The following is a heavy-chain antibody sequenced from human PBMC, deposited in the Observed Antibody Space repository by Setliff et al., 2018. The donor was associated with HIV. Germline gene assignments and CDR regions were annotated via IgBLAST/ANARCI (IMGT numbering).Heavy chain of an antibody. V-gene: IGHV1-18*01. CDR3: AGGESAAAGTGVCDY. D-gene: IGHD6-13*01. CDR2: ISAYNGNT. J-gene: IGHJ4*02. Sequence: ASVKVSCKASGYTFSSYGISWVRQAPGQGVEGMGWISAYNGNTNYAQKLQGRVTMTTDTSTSTAYMELRSLRSEDTAMYYCAGGESAAAGTGVCDYWGQGTLVTVSS. CDR1: GYTFSSYG.